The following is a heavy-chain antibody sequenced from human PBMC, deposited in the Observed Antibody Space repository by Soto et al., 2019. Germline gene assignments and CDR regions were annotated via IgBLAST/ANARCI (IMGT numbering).Heavy chain of an antibody. Sequence: SETLSLTCAVYGGSFSGYCWSWIRPPPGKGLEWIGEINHSGSTNYNPSLKSRVTISIDTSKNQFSLKLSSVTAADTAVYYCARGGRGYSFGYIDYWGQGTLVTVSS. V-gene: IGHV4-34*01. D-gene: IGHD5-18*01. CDR1: GGSFSGYC. J-gene: IGHJ4*02. CDR2: INHSGST. CDR3: ARGGRGYSFGYIDY.